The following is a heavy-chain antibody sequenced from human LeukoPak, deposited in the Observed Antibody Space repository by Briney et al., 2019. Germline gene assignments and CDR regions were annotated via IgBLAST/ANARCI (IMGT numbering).Heavy chain of an antibody. J-gene: IGHJ5*02. CDR2: ISSSSSTI. D-gene: IGHD3-3*01. CDR3: AKGQGGGSGDFWSGYSTFNWFDP. V-gene: IGHV3-48*01. CDR1: GFTFSSYS. Sequence: GGSLRLSCAASGFTFSSYSMNWVRQAPGKGLEWVSYISSSSSTIYYADSVKGRFTISRDNAKNSLYLQMNSLKTEDTALYYCAKGQGGGSGDFWSGYSTFNWFDPWGQGTLVTVSS.